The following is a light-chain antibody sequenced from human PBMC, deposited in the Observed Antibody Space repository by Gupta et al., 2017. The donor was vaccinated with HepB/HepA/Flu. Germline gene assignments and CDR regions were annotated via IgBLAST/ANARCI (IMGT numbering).Light chain of an antibody. CDR1: ESVKTY. CDR3: QQRSNWPIT. V-gene: IGKV3-11*01. CDR2: DAS. Sequence: EIVLTQSPVTLSLSPGERATLSCSASESVKTYLAWYQQKPGQAPRLLIYDASNRATGTPVRFSGSGSGTYFTLTISSLEPEDFAVYYCQQRSNWPITFGQGTRMKIK. J-gene: IGKJ5*01.